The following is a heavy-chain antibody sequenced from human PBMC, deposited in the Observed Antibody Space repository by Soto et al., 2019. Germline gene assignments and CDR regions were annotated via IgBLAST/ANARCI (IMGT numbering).Heavy chain of an antibody. CDR1: GYTFTSYD. CDR2: MNFNSGNT. J-gene: IGHJ3*02. CDR3: ARAGYVAAFAI. D-gene: IGHD2-2*01. V-gene: IGHV1-8*01. Sequence: ASVKVSCKASGYTFTSYDINWVRQATGQGLEWRGWMNFNSGNTGYAQKFQGRVTMTRNTSIRTAYMELSSLRPEDTAVYYYARAGYVAAFAIWGQGTMVTVSS.